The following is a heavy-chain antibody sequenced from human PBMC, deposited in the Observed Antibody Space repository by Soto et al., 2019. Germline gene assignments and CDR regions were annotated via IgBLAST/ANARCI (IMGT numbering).Heavy chain of an antibody. CDR2: IWYDGSNK. Sequence: QVQLVESGGGVVQPGTSLRLSCAASGFTFSTYGMHWVRQVPGKGLEWVAVIWYDGSNKYHGDSLRGRFTISRDNSKNTLLLQRHNLRAEVTAVCYCGRVGALGVTAVVDSWGQGNLVTVSS. J-gene: IGHJ4*02. D-gene: IGHD5-18*01. CDR3: GRVGALGVTAVVDS. CDR1: GFTFSTYG. V-gene: IGHV3-33*01.